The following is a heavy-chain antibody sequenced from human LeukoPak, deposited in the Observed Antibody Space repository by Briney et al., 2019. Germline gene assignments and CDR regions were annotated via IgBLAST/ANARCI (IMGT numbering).Heavy chain of an antibody. V-gene: IGHV4-39*07. CDR1: GASISSGSNY. J-gene: IGHJ6*03. CDR2: IYSSGST. Sequence: PSETLSLTCSVSGASISSGSNYWGWIRQPPGKTLEWIGSIYSSGSTYYNSSLQSRVIIIVDTPKNHFSLTLSSVTAADTAVYYCARPAAGYSYGYSYYYYMDVWGKGTTVTVSS. D-gene: IGHD5-18*01. CDR3: ARPAAGYSYGYSYYYYMDV.